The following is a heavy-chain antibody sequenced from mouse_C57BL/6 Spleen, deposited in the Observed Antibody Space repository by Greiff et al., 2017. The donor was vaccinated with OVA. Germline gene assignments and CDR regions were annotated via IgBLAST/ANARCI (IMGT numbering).Heavy chain of an antibody. CDR2: IDPEDGDT. CDR1: GFNIKDYY. V-gene: IGHV14-1*01. Sequence: VQLQQSGAELVRPGASVKLSCTASGFNIKDYYMHWVKQRPDPGLEWIGRIDPEDGDTEYAPKFQGKATMTADTSSNTAYLQLSSLTSEDTAVYYCTTGFYYGNYGGENYAMDYWGQGTSVTVSS. J-gene: IGHJ4*01. CDR3: TTGFYYGNYGGENYAMDY. D-gene: IGHD2-1*01.